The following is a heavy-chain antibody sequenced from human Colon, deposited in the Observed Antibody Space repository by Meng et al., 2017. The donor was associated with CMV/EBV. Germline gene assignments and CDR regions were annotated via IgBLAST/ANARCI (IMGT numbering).Heavy chain of an antibody. V-gene: IGHV1-8*02. CDR2: MNPNSGNT. Sequence: QVHLVQSGSELKQPGASVKVSCKASGYTFTSYAMNWVRQAPGQGLEWMGWMNPNSGNTGYAQKFQGRVTMTRNTSISTAYMELSSLRSEDTAVYYCAPSFGESPFDYWGQGTLVTVSS. CDR1: GYTFTSYA. J-gene: IGHJ4*02. CDR3: APSFGESPFDY. D-gene: IGHD3-10*01.